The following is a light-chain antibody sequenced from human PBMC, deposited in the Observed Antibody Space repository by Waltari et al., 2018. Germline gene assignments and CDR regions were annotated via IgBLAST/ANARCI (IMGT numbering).Light chain of an antibody. CDR3: QSYDRSLSGHVV. Sequence: QSGLTQPPSVSGAPGQRVTISCTGSSSNIGVGYDVHWYQQVPGAAPKLLIYGSTNRPSGVPDRFSGAKSGTSASLAITGLQAEDESDYYCQSYDRSLSGHVVFGGGTKLTVL. J-gene: IGLJ2*01. CDR1: SSNIGVGYD. V-gene: IGLV1-40*01. CDR2: GST.